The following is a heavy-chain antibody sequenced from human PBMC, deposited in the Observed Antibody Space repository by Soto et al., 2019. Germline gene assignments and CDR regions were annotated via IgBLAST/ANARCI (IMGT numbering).Heavy chain of an antibody. J-gene: IGHJ4*02. CDR1: GFTFSSYW. D-gene: IGHD3-10*01. CDR2: IKQDGSEK. V-gene: IGHV3-7*03. CDR3: ARDPGYRVWLGEAHYFDY. Sequence: GSLRLSCAASGFTFSSYWMSWVRQAPGKGLEWVANIKQDGSEKYYVDSVKGRFTISRDNAKNSLYLQMNSLRAEDTAVYYCARDPGYRVWLGEAHYFDYWGQGTLVTVSS.